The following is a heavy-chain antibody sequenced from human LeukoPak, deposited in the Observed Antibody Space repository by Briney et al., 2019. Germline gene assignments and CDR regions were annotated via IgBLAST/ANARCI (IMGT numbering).Heavy chain of an antibody. D-gene: IGHD3-10*01. CDR1: GGSISSYY. Sequence: KASETLSLTCTVSGGSISSYYWSWIRQPAGKGLEWIGRIYTSGSTNYNPSLKSRVTISVDTSKNQFSLKLSSVTAADTAVYYCARGRRVRGVIPRSYYFDYWGQGTLVTVSS. V-gene: IGHV4-4*07. CDR2: IYTSGST. J-gene: IGHJ4*02. CDR3: ARGRRVRGVIPRSYYFDY.